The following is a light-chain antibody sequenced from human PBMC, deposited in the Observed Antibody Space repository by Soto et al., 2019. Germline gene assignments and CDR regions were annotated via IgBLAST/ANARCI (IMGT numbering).Light chain of an antibody. J-gene: IGKJ5*01. CDR1: QSLLRSDGKTF. Sequence: DLVMTQTPLSLSVAPGQPASISCRSSQSLLRSDGKTFLYWYVQKSGQPPHLLIYEVSNRFSGVPDRVSGSGSGTDFTLKISRVEAEDVGVYYCMQSMHLPITFGQGTRLEMK. V-gene: IGKV2D-29*01. CDR3: MQSMHLPIT. CDR2: EVS.